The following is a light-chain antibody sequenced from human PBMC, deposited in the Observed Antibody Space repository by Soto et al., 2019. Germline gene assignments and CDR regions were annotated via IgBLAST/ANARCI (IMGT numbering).Light chain of an antibody. CDR1: QSVSSN. J-gene: IGKJ4*01. V-gene: IGKV3-15*01. CDR3: QQYNNWPPPRT. Sequence: EIVMPQSPATLSVSPGERATLSCRASQSVSSNLAWYQQKPGQAPRLLIYGASTRATGIPARFSGSGSGTEFTLTTGSLQSEDFAVYYCQQYNNWPPPRTFGGGTKVEIK. CDR2: GAS.